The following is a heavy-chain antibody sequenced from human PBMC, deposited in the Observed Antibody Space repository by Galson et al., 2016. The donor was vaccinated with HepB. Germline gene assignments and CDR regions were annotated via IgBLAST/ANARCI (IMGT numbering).Heavy chain of an antibody. V-gene: IGHV3-33*01. CDR1: GFVFSSYG. CDR2: IWHDGSNQ. Sequence: SLRLSCAASGFVFSSYGIHWVRQAPGKGLEWVALIWHDGSNQYYADSVKGRFTISRDNSKNTLYLQMNSLRAEDSAVYYCARESPHIAVLVLDDWGQGTLVTVSS. CDR3: ARESPHIAVLVLDD. J-gene: IGHJ4*02. D-gene: IGHD6-19*01.